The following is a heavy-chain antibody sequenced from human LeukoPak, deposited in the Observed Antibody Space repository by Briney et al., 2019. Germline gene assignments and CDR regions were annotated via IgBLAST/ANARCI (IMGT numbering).Heavy chain of an antibody. Sequence: GGSLRLSCAASGFTFSSYSMNWVRQAPGKGLEWVSFISSSGSHIFYADSVKGRFTISRDNAKNSLYLQMNSLRAEDTAVYYCARDLGPYDFGANSDFGYWGQGTLVTVSS. CDR3: ARDLGPYDFGANSDFGY. V-gene: IGHV3-21*01. D-gene: IGHD4-23*01. CDR1: GFTFSSYS. CDR2: ISSSGSHI. J-gene: IGHJ4*02.